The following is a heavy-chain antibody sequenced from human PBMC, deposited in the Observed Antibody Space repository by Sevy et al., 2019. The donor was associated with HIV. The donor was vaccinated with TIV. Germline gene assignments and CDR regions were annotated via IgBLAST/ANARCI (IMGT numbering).Heavy chain of an antibody. CDR3: ARVDSSGYYPAFDI. Sequence: GESLRLSCAASGFTFSSYWMSWVRQAPGKGLEWVANIKQDGSEKYYVDSVKGRFTISRDNAKNSLYLQMNSLRAEDTAVYYCARVDSSGYYPAFDIWGQGTMVTVSS. CDR1: GFTFSSYW. D-gene: IGHD3-22*01. CDR2: IKQDGSEK. V-gene: IGHV3-7*01. J-gene: IGHJ3*02.